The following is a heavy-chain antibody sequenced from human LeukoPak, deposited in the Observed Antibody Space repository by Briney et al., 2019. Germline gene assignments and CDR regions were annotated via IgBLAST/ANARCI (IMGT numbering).Heavy chain of an antibody. V-gene: IGHV3-53*01. CDR1: GFTVSSNY. CDR2: IYSGGST. D-gene: IGHD3-22*01. CDR3: ATYSSLNRREFQY. J-gene: IGHJ1*01. Sequence: GGSLRLSCAASGFTVSSNYMSWVRQAPGRGLEWVSVIYSGGSTYYADSVKGRLTISRDNAKNSLYLQMNSLRAEDTAVYYCATYSSLNRREFQYWGQGTLLTVSS.